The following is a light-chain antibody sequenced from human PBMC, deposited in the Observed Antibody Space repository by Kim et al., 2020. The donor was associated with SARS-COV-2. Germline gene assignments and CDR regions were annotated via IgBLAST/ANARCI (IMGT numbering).Light chain of an antibody. Sequence: SYELTQPPSVSVSPGQTASITCSGDKLGDKYACWYQQKSGQSPMLVIYQDNKRPSGIPERFSGSNSGNTATLTISGTQAMDEADYYCQAWDDSTVVFGGGTQLTVL. V-gene: IGLV3-1*01. CDR1: KLGDKY. CDR3: QAWDDSTVV. CDR2: QDN. J-gene: IGLJ3*02.